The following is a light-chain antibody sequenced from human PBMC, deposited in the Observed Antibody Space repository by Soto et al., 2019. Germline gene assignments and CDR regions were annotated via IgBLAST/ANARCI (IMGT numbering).Light chain of an antibody. V-gene: IGKV3-15*01. CDR3: EQYKGWPPLYT. CDR1: QSVSHN. Sequence: EIVMTQSPATLSVSPGEGATLSCRASQSVSHNLAWYQQKPGQAPRLLIYGASTRATGIPTRFSGSGSGTEFTLSIGSLQSEDFAVYYCEQYKGWPPLYTFGRGTKLEIK. J-gene: IGKJ2*01. CDR2: GAS.